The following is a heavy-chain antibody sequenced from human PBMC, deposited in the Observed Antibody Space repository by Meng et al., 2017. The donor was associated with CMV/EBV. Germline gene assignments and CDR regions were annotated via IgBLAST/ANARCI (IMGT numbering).Heavy chain of an antibody. D-gene: IGHD4-23*01. CDR3: ALTMVVTWGFFDY. CDR2: IDWDDDQ. V-gene: IGHV2-70D*14. Sequence: SGPTLVKPTQTLTLTCTFSGFSLSNIGVRVSWIRQPPGKALEWLAHIDWDDDQFYSTSLKTRLTISKDTSKNQVVLTMTNMDPVDTATYYCALTMVVTWGFFDYWGQGTLVTVSS. J-gene: IGHJ4*01. CDR1: GFSLSNIGVR.